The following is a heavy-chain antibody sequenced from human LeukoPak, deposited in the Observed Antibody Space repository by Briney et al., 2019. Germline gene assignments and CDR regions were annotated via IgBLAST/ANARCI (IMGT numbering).Heavy chain of an antibody. CDR1: GVTLSTYA. D-gene: IGHD6-13*01. J-gene: IGHJ3*02. V-gene: IGHV3-23*01. Sequence: GGSLRLSCAASGVTLSTYAMSWARQAPGKGLEWVSGISSSDSGGNTYYADSVKGRFTISRDNSKNTLYLQMNSLRAEDTAFYYCVKEGSTWYDALDIWGQGTIVTISS. CDR3: VKEGSTWYDALDI. CDR2: ISSSDSGGNT.